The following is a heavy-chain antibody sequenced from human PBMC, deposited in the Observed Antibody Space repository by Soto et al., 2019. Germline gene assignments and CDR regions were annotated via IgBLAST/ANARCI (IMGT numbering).Heavy chain of an antibody. J-gene: IGHJ4*02. V-gene: IGHV4-4*07. CDR1: GGSINTFY. Sequence: RTCTVSGGSINTFYWSWVRQPAGKGLEWIGRIFSSGSTSFNPSLESRVAMSVDTSKNHFSLNLSSVTAADMAVYYCAREGSYSAYNFAHGIQLWYFDFSGQGARVTVSS. D-gene: IGHD5-12*01. CDR3: AREGSYSAYNFAHGIQLWYFDF. CDR2: IFSSGST.